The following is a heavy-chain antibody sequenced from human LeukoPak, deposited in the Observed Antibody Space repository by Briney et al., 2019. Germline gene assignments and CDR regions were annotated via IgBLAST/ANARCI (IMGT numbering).Heavy chain of an antibody. CDR2: ISAYNGNT. D-gene: IGHD6-19*01. CDR3: ARDSAVAPNYYYYYMDV. Sequence: ASVTVSCKASGYTFTSYGISWVRQAPGQGLEWMGWISAYNGNTNYAQKLQGRVTMTTDTSTSTAYMELRSLRSDDTAVYYCARDSAVAPNYYYYYMDVWGKGTTVTISS. CDR1: GYTFTSYG. J-gene: IGHJ6*03. V-gene: IGHV1-18*01.